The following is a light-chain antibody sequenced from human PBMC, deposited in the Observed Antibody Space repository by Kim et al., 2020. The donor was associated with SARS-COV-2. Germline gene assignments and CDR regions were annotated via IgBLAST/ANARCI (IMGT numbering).Light chain of an antibody. CDR2: DAS. Sequence: GDRVTITCRATQSINTWLAWYQQKPGEAPKLLIFDASSLDSGVPSRFSGSGSGTDFTLTISSLQPDDFATYYCQPYNSYSLYTFGPGTKL. J-gene: IGKJ2*01. V-gene: IGKV1-5*01. CDR1: QSINTW. CDR3: QPYNSYSLYT.